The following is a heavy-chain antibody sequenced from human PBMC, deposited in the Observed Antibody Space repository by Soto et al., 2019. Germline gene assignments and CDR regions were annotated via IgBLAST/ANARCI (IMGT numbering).Heavy chain of an antibody. D-gene: IGHD3-22*01. V-gene: IGHV1-18*01. J-gene: IGHJ5*02. CDR3: ARDRHRSTMIVPLVP. CDR1: GYTFTSYG. Sequence: GASVKVSCKASGYTFTSYGISWVRQAPGQGLEWMGWISAYNGITNYAQKLQGRVTMTTDTSTSTAYMALRSLRSDDTAVYYCARDRHRSTMIVPLVPWGQGTLVTVSS. CDR2: ISAYNGIT.